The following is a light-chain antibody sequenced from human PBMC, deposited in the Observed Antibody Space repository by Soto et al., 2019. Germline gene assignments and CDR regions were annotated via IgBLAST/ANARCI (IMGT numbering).Light chain of an antibody. Sequence: ETVMTQSPAILSVSPGERATLPCRASQSVRSNLAWYQEKPGQAPRLLIYGASTRATGIPARFSGSGSGTEFTLTISSLQSEDFAVYYCQQYGDWPPVTFGQGTRL. CDR3: QQYGDWPPVT. CDR2: GAS. V-gene: IGKV3-15*01. CDR1: QSVRSN. J-gene: IGKJ5*01.